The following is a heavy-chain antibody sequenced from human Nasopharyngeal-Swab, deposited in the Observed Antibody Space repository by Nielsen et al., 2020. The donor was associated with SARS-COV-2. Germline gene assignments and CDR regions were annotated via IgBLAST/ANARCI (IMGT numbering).Heavy chain of an antibody. J-gene: IGHJ4*02. V-gene: IGHV3-21*05. Sequence: GESLKISCAASGFTFSTYHMNWVRQAPGKGLEWISNIRMTDSDVFYADSVKGRFTISRDNAKNTLYLQMNSLRVDDTAVYYCVKHQGSPSDQWGQGTLVTVSS. CDR1: GFTFSTYH. CDR2: IRMTDSDV. CDR3: VKHQGSPSDQ.